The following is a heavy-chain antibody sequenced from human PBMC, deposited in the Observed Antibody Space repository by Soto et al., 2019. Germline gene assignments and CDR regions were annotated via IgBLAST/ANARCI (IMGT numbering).Heavy chain of an antibody. CDR2: ISYDGGSY. D-gene: IGHD3-10*01. J-gene: IGHJ6*02. CDR1: GFIFSNYA. V-gene: IGHV3-30-3*01. Sequence: QVQLVESGGGVVQPGRSLRLSCAASGFIFSNYAMHWVRQAPGKGLEWVAVISYDGGSYRHADSVEGRFTISRDNTKNTLNLQMNSLKTEDTAIYYCARGQQAAIGDYYYHGLDVWGQGTSVTVSS. CDR3: ARGQQAAIGDYYYHGLDV.